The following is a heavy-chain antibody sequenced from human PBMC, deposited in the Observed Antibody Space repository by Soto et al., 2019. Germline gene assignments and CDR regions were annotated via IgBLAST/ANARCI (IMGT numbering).Heavy chain of an antibody. CDR3: ARVHPSSGYYVYAFDI. J-gene: IGHJ3*02. D-gene: IGHD3-22*01. CDR2: INPNSGGT. V-gene: IGHV1-2*04. Sequence: ASVKVSCKASGYTFTGYYMHWVRQAPGQGLEWMGWINPNSGGTNYAQKFQGWVTMTRDTSISTAYMELSRLRSDDTAVYYCARVHPSSGYYVYAFDIGGQGTMVTVSS. CDR1: GYTFTGYY.